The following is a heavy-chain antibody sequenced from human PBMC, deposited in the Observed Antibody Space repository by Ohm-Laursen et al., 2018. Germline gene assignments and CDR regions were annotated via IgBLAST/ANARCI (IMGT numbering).Heavy chain of an antibody. Sequence: SVKVSCKASGYTFTNSGISWLRQAPGQGLEWMGWISAYNGNKNYAQKFQGRVTMTTDTSTRTAYMELRSLRSDDTAVYYCARVAYCGGDCYRHAFDIWGQGTMVTVSS. D-gene: IGHD2-21*02. CDR2: ISAYNGNK. CDR3: ARVAYCGGDCYRHAFDI. CDR1: GYTFTNSG. V-gene: IGHV1-18*01. J-gene: IGHJ3*02.